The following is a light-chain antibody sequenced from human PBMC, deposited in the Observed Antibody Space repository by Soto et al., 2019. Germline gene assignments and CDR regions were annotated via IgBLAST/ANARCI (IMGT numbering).Light chain of an antibody. CDR1: QGINND. CDR2: GAS. CDR3: QQLTNYPLT. Sequence: DTQLTQSPSFLSASVGDRVTITCRTSQGINNDLAWYQQRPGKPPKLLINGASNLQSGVPSRFSGSGSGTEFSLTISSLQPEDFADYYCQQLTNYPLTLGGGTKVEIK. J-gene: IGKJ4*01. V-gene: IGKV1-9*01.